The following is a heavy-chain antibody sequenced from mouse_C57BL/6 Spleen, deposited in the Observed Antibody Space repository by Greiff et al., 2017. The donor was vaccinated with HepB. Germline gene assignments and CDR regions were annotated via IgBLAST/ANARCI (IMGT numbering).Heavy chain of an antibody. CDR1: GYTFTSYW. J-gene: IGHJ4*01. V-gene: IGHV1-7*01. CDR3: ARRTEYYAMDY. Sequence: QVQLQQSGAELAKPGASVKLSCKASGYTFTSYWMHWVKQRPGQGLEWIGYINPSSGYTKYNQKFKDKATLTEDKSSSTAYMQLSSLTYEEAAVYYCARRTEYYAMDYWGQGTSVTVSS. CDR2: INPSSGYT.